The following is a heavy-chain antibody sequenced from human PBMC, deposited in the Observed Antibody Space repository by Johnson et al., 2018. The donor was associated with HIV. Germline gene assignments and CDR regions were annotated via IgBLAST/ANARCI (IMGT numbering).Heavy chain of an antibody. J-gene: IGHJ3*02. D-gene: IGHD2-15*01. V-gene: IGHV3-30*04. CDR2: IRYDGTNK. Sequence: QVQLVESGGGVVQPGRSLKLSCAASEFTFSNYAMHWVRQAPGKGLEWVAFIRYDGTNKHYADSVKGRFTISRDNSKNTLYMQMKSLRAEDTAVYYCASEDMPDMGGAFDIWGQGTMVTVSS. CDR3: ASEDMPDMGGAFDI. CDR1: EFTFSNYA.